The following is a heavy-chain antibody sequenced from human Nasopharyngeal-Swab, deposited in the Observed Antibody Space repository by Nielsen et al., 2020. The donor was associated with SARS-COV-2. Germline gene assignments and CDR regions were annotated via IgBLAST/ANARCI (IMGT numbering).Heavy chain of an antibody. CDR1: GFTFSTYW. CDR2: IKQDGSEK. Sequence: GESLKISCAASGFTFSTYWMSWVRQAPGKGLEWVANIKQDGSEKYYVDSVKGRFTISRDNAKNSLYLQMNSLRAEDTAVYYCARGIYYYYYYMDVWGKGTTVTVSS. V-gene: IGHV3-7*01. CDR3: ARGIYYYYYYMDV. J-gene: IGHJ6*03.